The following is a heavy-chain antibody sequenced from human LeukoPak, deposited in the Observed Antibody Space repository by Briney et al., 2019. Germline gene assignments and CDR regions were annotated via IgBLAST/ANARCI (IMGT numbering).Heavy chain of an antibody. CDR3: ARGGGVDY. D-gene: IGHD3-3*01. Sequence: GGSLRLSCAASGFTFSDYGMTWVRQAPGQGLEWVSYFSSSTGTIYYADSVKGRFTISRDNAKNSLYLQMNSLRAEDTAIYYCARGGGVDYWGQGTLVTVSS. CDR1: GFTFSDYG. J-gene: IGHJ4*02. V-gene: IGHV3-48*01. CDR2: FSSSTGTI.